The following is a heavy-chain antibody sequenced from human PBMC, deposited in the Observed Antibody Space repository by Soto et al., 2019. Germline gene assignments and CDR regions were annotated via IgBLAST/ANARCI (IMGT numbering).Heavy chain of an antibody. Sequence: PGESLKISCKASGYIIKSYWIGWVRQMPGQGLEWMGIIFPDDSDTRYSPSFQGHVTISVDKSISTAYVQWSSLKASDSAIYYCFRGGVTSRTFDYWGQGTLVTVS. D-gene: IGHD3-16*01. V-gene: IGHV5-51*01. CDR1: GYIIKSYW. CDR3: FRGGVTSRTFDY. J-gene: IGHJ4*02. CDR2: IFPDDSDT.